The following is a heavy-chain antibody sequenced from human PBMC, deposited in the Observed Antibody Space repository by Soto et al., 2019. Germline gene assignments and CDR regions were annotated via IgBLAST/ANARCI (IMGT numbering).Heavy chain of an antibody. J-gene: IGHJ4*02. CDR2: ISWNSYSI. CDR3: SKDGGITMVRRVITKSSGFDY. Sequence: EVQLVEAGGGVVQPGRSLRLSCAASGFTFDDYAMHWVRQAPGKGLEWVSGISWNSYSIGYADSGKGRFTISRDNAKNTLNLQKNSPRAEDTPMYYWSKDGGITMVRRVITKSSGFDYWGQGTLVTVSS. CDR1: GFTFDDYA. D-gene: IGHD3-10*01. V-gene: IGHV3-9*01.